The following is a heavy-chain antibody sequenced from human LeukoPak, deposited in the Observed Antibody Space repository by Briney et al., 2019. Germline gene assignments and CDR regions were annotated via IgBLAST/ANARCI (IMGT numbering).Heavy chain of an antibody. CDR3: ARLLYNWNGIDY. D-gene: IGHD1-1*01. V-gene: IGHV4-39*01. CDR2: IYYIGNT. Sequence: PSETLSLTCTVSGGSISSGAYYWGWIRQSPGKGLEWIGTIYYIGNTYYNPSLQSRVTISVDTSKNQFSLKLTSVTAADTAVFYCARLLYNWNGIDYWGQGTLVTVSS. J-gene: IGHJ4*02. CDR1: GGSISSGAYY.